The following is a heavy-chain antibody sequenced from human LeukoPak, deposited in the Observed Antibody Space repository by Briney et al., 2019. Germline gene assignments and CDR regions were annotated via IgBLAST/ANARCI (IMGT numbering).Heavy chain of an antibody. CDR3: AKDFSVLIAAAGTVDY. CDR1: GFTFSSYG. D-gene: IGHD6-13*01. CDR2: ISYDGSNK. Sequence: SGGSLRLSCADSGFTFSSYGMQWVRQAPGKGLEWVAVISYDGSNKYYADSVKGRFTISRDNSKNTLYLQMNSLRAEDTAVYYCAKDFSVLIAAAGTVDYWGQGTLVTVSS. V-gene: IGHV3-30*18. J-gene: IGHJ4*02.